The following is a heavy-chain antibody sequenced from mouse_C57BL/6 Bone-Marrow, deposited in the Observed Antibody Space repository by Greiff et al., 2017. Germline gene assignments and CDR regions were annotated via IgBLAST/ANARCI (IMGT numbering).Heavy chain of an antibody. CDR3: ERDYGSSYCYFDV. V-gene: IGHV1-85*01. Sequence: VQLQQSGPELVKPGASVKLSCKASGYTFTSYGIHWVKQRPGQGLEWIGWIYPIDGRTKYNEKFKGKATLTVDTSSSTAYIELHSLTSEDSAVYFCERDYGSSYCYFDVWGTGTTVTVSS. J-gene: IGHJ1*03. CDR1: GYTFTSYG. D-gene: IGHD1-1*01. CDR2: IYPIDGRT.